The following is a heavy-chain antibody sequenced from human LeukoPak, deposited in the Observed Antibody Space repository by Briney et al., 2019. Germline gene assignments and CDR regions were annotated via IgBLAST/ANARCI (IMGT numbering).Heavy chain of an antibody. Sequence: PGGSLRLSCAGSGFTFSDAWMSWVRQAPGKGLEWVGHIKSNTVGGTTDYTAPAKDRFTISRDDSKNTLYLQMNSLQTEDTAVYFCATEYYGAYNFWGQGALVTVSS. D-gene: IGHD3-16*01. J-gene: IGHJ4*02. CDR2: IKSNTVGGTT. CDR3: ATEYYGAYNF. CDR1: GFTFSDAW. V-gene: IGHV3-15*01.